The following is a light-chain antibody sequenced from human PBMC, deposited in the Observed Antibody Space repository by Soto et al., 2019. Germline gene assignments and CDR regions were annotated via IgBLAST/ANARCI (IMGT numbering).Light chain of an antibody. CDR1: QTISTW. J-gene: IGKJ5*01. V-gene: IGKV1-5*01. CDR3: QQYGSSPIT. CDR2: AAS. Sequence: DIQVTQSPPTLSASVGDRVTITCGASQTISTWMAWYQQKPGKAPRLLIYAASSLQSGVPSRFSGSGSGTDFTLTISRLEPEDFAVYYCQQYGSSPITFGQGTRLEI.